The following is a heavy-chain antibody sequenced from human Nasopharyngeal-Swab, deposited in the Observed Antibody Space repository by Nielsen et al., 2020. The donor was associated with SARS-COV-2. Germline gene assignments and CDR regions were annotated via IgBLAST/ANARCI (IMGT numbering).Heavy chain of an antibody. CDR1: GFTFSSYE. D-gene: IGHD3-22*01. CDR3: ARDRSGYYDFDY. CDR2: ISSSGTTI. Sequence: GGSLRLPCAASGFTFSSYEMNWVRQAPGKGLEWLSYISSSGTTIYYADSVKGRFTIYRDNAKNSLYLQMNSLRAEDTSLYYCARDRSGYYDFDYWGQGTLVTVSS. J-gene: IGHJ4*02. V-gene: IGHV3-48*03.